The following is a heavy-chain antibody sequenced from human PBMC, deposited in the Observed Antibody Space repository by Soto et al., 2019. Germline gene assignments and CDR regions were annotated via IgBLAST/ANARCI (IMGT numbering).Heavy chain of an antibody. J-gene: IGHJ4*02. CDR1: GYTFTSYG. V-gene: IGHV1-18*01. CDR2: ISAYNGNT. CDR3: ARDSYSSSLDY. D-gene: IGHD6-6*01. Sequence: GASVKVSCKASGYTFTSYGISWVRQAPGQGLEWMGWISAYNGNTNYAQKFQGRVTITADESTSTAYMELSSLRSDDTAVYYCARDSYSSSLDYWGQGTLVTVSS.